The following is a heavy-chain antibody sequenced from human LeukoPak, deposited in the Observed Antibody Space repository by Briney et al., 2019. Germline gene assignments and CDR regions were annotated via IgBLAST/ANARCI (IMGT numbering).Heavy chain of an antibody. Sequence: SVKVSCKASGGTFSSYAISWVRQAPGQGLEWMGRIIPIFGTANYAQKFQGRVTITTDESTSTAYMELSSLRSEDTAVYYCRAASYDSSGYYYFDYWGQGTLVTVSS. J-gene: IGHJ4*02. CDR2: IIPIFGTA. CDR1: GGTFSSYA. CDR3: RAASYDSSGYYYFDY. D-gene: IGHD3-22*01. V-gene: IGHV1-69*05.